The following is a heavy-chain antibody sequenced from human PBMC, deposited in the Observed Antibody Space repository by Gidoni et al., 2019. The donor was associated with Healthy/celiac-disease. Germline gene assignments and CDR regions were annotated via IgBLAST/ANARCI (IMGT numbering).Heavy chain of an antibody. J-gene: IGHJ6*02. CDR3: TRDYSSSWYWSQSPTDYYYYGMDV. V-gene: IGHV3-49*05. D-gene: IGHD6-13*01. Sequence: EVQLVESGGGLVKPGRSLRLSCTASGFTFGDYAMSWFRQAPGKGLEWVGFIRSKAYGGTTEYAASVKGRFTISRDDSKSIAYLQMNSLKTEDTAVYYCTRDYSSSWYWSQSPTDYYYYGMDVWGQGTTVTVSS. CDR1: GFTFGDYA. CDR2: IRSKAYGGTT.